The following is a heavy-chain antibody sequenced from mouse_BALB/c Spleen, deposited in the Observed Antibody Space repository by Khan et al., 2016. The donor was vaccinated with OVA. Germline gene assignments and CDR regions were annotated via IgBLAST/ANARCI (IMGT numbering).Heavy chain of an antibody. J-gene: IGHJ1*01. D-gene: IGHD2-1*01. CDR3: ARYYGNYGWYFDV. V-gene: IGHV2-9*02. Sequence: VQLQESGPAMVAPSQSLSITCTVSGFSLTSYGVHWVRQPPGKGLEWLGVIWAGGSTNYNSALVSRLRISKDNSKSQVFLKMNSLQTDDTAMYYCARYYGNYGWYFDVWGAGTTVTVSS. CDR1: GFSLTSYG. CDR2: IWAGGST.